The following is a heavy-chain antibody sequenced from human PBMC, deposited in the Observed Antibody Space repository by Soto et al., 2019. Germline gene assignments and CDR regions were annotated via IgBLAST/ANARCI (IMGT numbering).Heavy chain of an antibody. Sequence: PGGALRLSCAASGFTFSDYYMSWIRPAPGKGLGWVPSISSSSSYIYYADSVKGRFTISRDNSKNTLYLQMNSLRAEDTAVYYCAKSYSSGWYGYFDYWGQGTLVTVSS. D-gene: IGHD6-19*01. J-gene: IGHJ4*02. CDR1: GFTFSDYY. V-gene: IGHV3-11*03. CDR3: AKSYSSGWYGYFDY. CDR2: ISSSSSYI.